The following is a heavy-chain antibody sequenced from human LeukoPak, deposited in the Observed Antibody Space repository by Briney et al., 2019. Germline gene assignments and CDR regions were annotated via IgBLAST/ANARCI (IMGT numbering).Heavy chain of an antibody. D-gene: IGHD2-2*02. V-gene: IGHV3-23*01. CDR1: GFTFSSYA. J-gene: IGHJ6*02. CDR3: TRESISCSSTSCYSPYGLGV. Sequence: GGSLRLSCAASGFTFSSYAMSWVRYAPGKGPEWVAGIRDTGSSTYYADSAKGRFTISRDNVKNTLYLQMNSLRDDDTAIYYCTRESISCSSTSCYSPYGLGVWGQGTTVTVSS. CDR2: IRDTGSST.